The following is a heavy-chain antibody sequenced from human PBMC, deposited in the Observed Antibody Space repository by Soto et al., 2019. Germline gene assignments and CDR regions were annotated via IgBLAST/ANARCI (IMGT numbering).Heavy chain of an antibody. CDR1: GFTFSSYS. D-gene: IGHD2-8*01. J-gene: IGHJ5*02. V-gene: IGHV3-21*01. CDR2: ISSSSSYI. Sequence: PGGSLRLSCAASGFTFSSYSMNWVRQAPGKGLEWVSSISSSSSYIYYADSVKGRFTISRDNAKNSLYLQMNSLRAEDTAVYYCARDGYCTNGVCYDNWFDPWGQGTLVTVSS. CDR3: ARDGYCTNGVCYDNWFDP.